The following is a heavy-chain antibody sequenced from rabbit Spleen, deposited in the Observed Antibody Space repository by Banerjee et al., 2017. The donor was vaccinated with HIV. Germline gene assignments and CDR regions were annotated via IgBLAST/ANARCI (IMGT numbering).Heavy chain of an antibody. J-gene: IGHJ6*01. Sequence: QEHLEESGGDLVKPEGSLTLTCTASGFTISSSYWICWVRQAPGKGLEWVACIASGSSSGFTYSATWAKGRFTCSKTSSTTVTLQMTSLTVADTATYFCARDTGSSFSSYGMDLWGPGTLVTVS. CDR2: IASGSSSGFT. CDR1: GFTISSSYW. CDR3: ARDTGSSFSSYGMDL. V-gene: IGHV1S45*01. D-gene: IGHD8-1*01.